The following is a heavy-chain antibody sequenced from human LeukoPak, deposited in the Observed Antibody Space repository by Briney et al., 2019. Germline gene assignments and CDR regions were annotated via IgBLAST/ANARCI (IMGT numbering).Heavy chain of an antibody. Sequence: GASVKVSCKASGYTFTSYAMNWVRQAPGQGLEWMGWINTNTGNPTYAKGFTGRFVFSLDTSVSTAYLQISSLKAEDTAVYYCARSYSSSWYDEYYYYYYMDVWGKGTTVTVSS. CDR1: GYTFTSYA. J-gene: IGHJ6*03. V-gene: IGHV7-4-1*02. D-gene: IGHD6-13*01. CDR3: ARSYSSSWYDEYYYYYYMDV. CDR2: INTNTGNP.